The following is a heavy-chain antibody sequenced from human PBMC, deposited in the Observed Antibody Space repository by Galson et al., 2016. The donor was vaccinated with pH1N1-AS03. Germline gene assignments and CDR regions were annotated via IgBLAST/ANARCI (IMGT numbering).Heavy chain of an antibody. Sequence: SLRLSCAVSGFRFRDFPMNWVRQAPGKGLEWVAIISSDGDERFYVGSVEGRFTISRDNSKNTLFLQMNNMTVEDSAFYYCAREGSSHAPIDSGGRDVWGRGTTFIVFS. J-gene: IGHJ6*02. D-gene: IGHD3-10*01. CDR1: GFRFRDFP. V-gene: IGHV3-30*04. CDR2: ISSDGDER. CDR3: AREGSSHAPIDSGGRDV.